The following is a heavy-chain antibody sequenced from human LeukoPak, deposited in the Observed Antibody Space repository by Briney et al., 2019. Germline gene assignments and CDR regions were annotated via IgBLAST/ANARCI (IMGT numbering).Heavy chain of an antibody. CDR2: IYYSGST. V-gene: IGHV4-39*07. D-gene: IGHD2-2*01. J-gene: IGHJ4*02. Sequence: PSETLSLTCTVSGGSISSSSYYWGWIRQPPGKGLEWIGSIYYSGSTYYNPSLKSRVTISVDRSKNQFSLKLSSVTAADTAVYYCARGLLIATSSAIKGSTSYYFDYWGQGTLVTVSS. CDR3: ARGLLIATSSAIKGSTSYYFDY. CDR1: GGSISSSSYY.